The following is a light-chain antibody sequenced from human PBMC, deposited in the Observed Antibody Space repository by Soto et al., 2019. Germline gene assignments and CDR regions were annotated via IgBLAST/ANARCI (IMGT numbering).Light chain of an antibody. V-gene: IGKV1-12*01. CDR3: QQADSFPLT. CDR1: QDIASW. CDR2: SAS. Sequence: DINLTQSPASVSASVCDRVTITCRASQDIASWLAWYQQKPGKAPNLLIYSASSLPSGVPSRFSGDGSETEFTLTISSLQPEDFATYYCQQADSFPLTFGGGTKVEL. J-gene: IGKJ4*01.